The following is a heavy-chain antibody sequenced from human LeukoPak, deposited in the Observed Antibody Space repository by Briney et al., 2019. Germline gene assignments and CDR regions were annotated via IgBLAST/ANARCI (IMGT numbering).Heavy chain of an antibody. CDR3: AKVQQLVTDAFDI. J-gene: IGHJ3*02. CDR2: ISGSGGST. V-gene: IGHV3-23*01. CDR1: GFTFSSYG. D-gene: IGHD6-13*01. Sequence: GGSLRLSCAASGFTFSSYGMSWVRQAPGKGLEWVSAISGSGGSTYYADSVKGRFTISRDNSKNTLYLQMNSLRAEDTAVYYCAKVQQLVTDAFDIWGQGTMVTVSS.